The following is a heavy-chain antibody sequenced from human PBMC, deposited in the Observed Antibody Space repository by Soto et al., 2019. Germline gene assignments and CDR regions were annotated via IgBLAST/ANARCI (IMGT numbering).Heavy chain of an antibody. CDR2: INHSGST. CDR3: ARGPPIIEWELLPSAQNWFDP. Sequence: SETLSLTCAVYGGSFSGYYWSWIRQPPGKGLEWIGEINHSGSTNYNPSLKSRVTISVDTSKNQFSLKLSSVTAADTAVYYCARGPPIIEWELLPSAQNWFDPWGQGTLVTVSS. J-gene: IGHJ5*02. V-gene: IGHV4-34*01. D-gene: IGHD1-26*01. CDR1: GGSFSGYY.